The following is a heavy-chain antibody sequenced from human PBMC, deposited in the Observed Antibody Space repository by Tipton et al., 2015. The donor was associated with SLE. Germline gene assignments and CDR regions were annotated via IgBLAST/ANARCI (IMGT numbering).Heavy chain of an antibody. J-gene: IGHJ4*02. CDR2: ISSSGSTI. CDR3: ARLAARERRDY. D-gene: IGHD1-26*01. Sequence: SLRLSCAASGFTFSSYEMNWVRQAPGKGLAWVSYISSSGSTIYYADSVKGRFTISRDNAKNSLYLEMNSLRAEDTAVYYCARLAARERRDYWGQGTLVTVSS. V-gene: IGHV3-48*03. CDR1: GFTFSSYE.